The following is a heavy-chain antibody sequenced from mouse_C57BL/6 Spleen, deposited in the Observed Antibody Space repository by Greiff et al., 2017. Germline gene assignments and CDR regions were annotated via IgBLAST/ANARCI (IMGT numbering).Heavy chain of an antibody. V-gene: IGHV10-1*01. CDR1: GFSFNTYA. D-gene: IGHD1-1*01. Sequence: EVMLVESGGGLVQPKGSLKLSCAASGFSFNTYAMNWVRQAPGKGLEWVARIRSKSNNYATYYADSVKDRFTISRDDSESMLYLQMNNLKTEDTAMYYCVRHPHYYGSGDWYFDVWGTGTTVTVSS. CDR2: IRSKSNNYAT. J-gene: IGHJ1*03. CDR3: VRHPHYYGSGDWYFDV.